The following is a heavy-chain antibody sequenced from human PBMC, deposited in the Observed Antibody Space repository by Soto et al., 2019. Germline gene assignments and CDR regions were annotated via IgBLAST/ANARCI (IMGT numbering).Heavy chain of an antibody. CDR2: IKSKTDGGTT. CDR3: TTGEFYGDYPLDY. V-gene: IGHV3-15*01. CDR1: GFTFSNAC. J-gene: IGHJ4*02. D-gene: IGHD4-17*01. Sequence: GGSLRLSCAASGFTFSNACMSWVRQAPGKGLEWVGRIKSKTDGGTTDYAAPVKGRFTISRDDSKNTLYLQMNSLKTEDTAVYYCTTGEFYGDYPLDYWGQGTLVTVSS.